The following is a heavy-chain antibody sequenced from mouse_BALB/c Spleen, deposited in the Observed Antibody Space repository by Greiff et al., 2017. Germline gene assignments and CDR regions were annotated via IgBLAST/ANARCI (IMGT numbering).Heavy chain of an antibody. CDR2: INPSNGRT. CDR1: GYTFTSYW. D-gene: IGHD4-1*01. V-gene: IGHV1S81*02. CDR3: AAETGTDAY. Sequence: QVQLQQPGAELVKPGASVKLSCKASGYTFTSYWMHWVKQRPGQGLEWIGEINPSNGRTNYNEKFKSKATLTVDKSSSTAYMQLSSLTSEDSAVYYCAAETGTDAYWGQGTLVTVSA. J-gene: IGHJ3*01.